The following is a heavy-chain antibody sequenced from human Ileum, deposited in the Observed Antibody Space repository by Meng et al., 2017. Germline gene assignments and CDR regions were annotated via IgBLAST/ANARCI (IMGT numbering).Heavy chain of an antibody. CDR2: IYHSGST. Sequence: QVQLQESGPGLVKPSQPLSLTCTVSGGPISSSNWWSWVRQPPGKGLEWIGEIYHSGSTNYNPSLKSRVTISVDKSKYQFSLKLSSVTAADTAVYYCASLRYNWNYSADYWGQGTLVTVSS. CDR3: ASLRYNWNYSADY. D-gene: IGHD1-7*01. CDR1: GGPISSSNW. J-gene: IGHJ4*02. V-gene: IGHV4-4*02.